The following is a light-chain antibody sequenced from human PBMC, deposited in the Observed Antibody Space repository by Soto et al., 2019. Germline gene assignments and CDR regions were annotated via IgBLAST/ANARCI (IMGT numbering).Light chain of an antibody. V-gene: IGLV1-44*01. CDR3: SSYTSSSMGYV. CDR1: SSNIGSNA. Sequence: QSVLTQPPSVSGTPGQRVTISRSGSSSNIGSNAVNWYQQLPGAAPKLLIYSNDQRPSGVPDRFSGSKSGTSASLAISGLQSEDEADYYCSSYTSSSMGYVFGTGTKVTVL. J-gene: IGLJ1*01. CDR2: SND.